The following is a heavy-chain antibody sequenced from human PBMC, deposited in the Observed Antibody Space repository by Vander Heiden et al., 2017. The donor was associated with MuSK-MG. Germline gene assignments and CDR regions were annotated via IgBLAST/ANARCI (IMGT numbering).Heavy chain of an antibody. D-gene: IGHD2-8*01. V-gene: IGHV1-2*02. Sequence: QVQLVQSGAEVKKPGASVKVSCTASGYTFSDSFMHWVRQAPGQGLEYLGWIHPNSGDTNSAQKFQGRVTMTSDMSISTAYMELSRLGSDDTAVYYCAGEYCPNGVCFQGFDYWGQGTLVTVSS. CDR3: AGEYCPNGVCFQGFDY. CDR1: GYTFSDSF. CDR2: IHPNSGDT. J-gene: IGHJ4*02.